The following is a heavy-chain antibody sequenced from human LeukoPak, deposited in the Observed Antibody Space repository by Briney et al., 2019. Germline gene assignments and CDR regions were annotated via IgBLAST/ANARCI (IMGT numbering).Heavy chain of an antibody. J-gene: IGHJ2*01. Sequence: PSETLSLTCSVSGDSISRYYWSWIRQAPGKGLEWIGYISYSGRTKYNPSLKSRATISLDTSNNQFSLKLTSVTPADTAMYYCARDPFDFSQSTAYWYFDVWGRGTLVTVSS. CDR1: GDSISRYY. CDR3: ARDPFDFSQSTAYWYFDV. CDR2: ISYSGRT. D-gene: IGHD3/OR15-3a*01. V-gene: IGHV4-59*01.